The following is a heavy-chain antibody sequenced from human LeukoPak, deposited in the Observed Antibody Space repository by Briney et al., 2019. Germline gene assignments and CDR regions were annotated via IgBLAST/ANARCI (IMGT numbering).Heavy chain of an antibody. D-gene: IGHD3-22*01. CDR1: GLMFRTYW. CDR3: AKSWNYYDSSGDDALDI. V-gene: IGHV3-7*03. Sequence: GGSLRLSCAASGLMFRTYWMTWVRQAPGKGLEWVANIKGDGNEIHYVDSVKGRFTISRDNSKNTLYLQMNSLRVEDTAVYYCAKSWNYYDSSGDDALDIWGQGTMVTVSS. J-gene: IGHJ3*02. CDR2: IKGDGNEI.